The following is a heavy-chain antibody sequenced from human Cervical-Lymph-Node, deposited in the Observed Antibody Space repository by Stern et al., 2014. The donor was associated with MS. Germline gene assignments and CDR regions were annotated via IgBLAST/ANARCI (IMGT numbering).Heavy chain of an antibody. CDR3: AREDELGGTA. Sequence: EVQLVQSGGGLVQPGGPRRPSWAASGLTFGSYSMNWVRQAPGKGLEGVSYISSSSSTIYYADSVKGRFTISRDNAKNSLYLQMNSLRDEDTAVYYCAREDELGGTAWGQGTLVTVSS. CDR1: GLTFGSYS. J-gene: IGHJ5*02. CDR2: ISSSSSTI. D-gene: IGHD1-14*01. V-gene: IGHV3-48*02.